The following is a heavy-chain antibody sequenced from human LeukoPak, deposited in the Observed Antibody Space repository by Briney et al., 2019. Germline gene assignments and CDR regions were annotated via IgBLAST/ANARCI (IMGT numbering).Heavy chain of an antibody. J-gene: IGHJ4*02. D-gene: IGHD3-22*01. CDR1: GGTFSSYA. CDR3: ARLEVAITTSEDY. CDR2: IIPIFGTA. Sequence: EASVKVSCKASGGTFSSYAISWVRQAPGQGLEWMGGIIPIFGTANYAQKFQGRVTITADGSTSTAYMELSSLRSEDTAVYYCARLEVAITTSEDYWGQGTLVTVSS. V-gene: IGHV1-69*13.